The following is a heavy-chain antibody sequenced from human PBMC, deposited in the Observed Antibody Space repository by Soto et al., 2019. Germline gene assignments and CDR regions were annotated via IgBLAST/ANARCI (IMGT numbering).Heavy chain of an antibody. Sequence: QVQLVESGGDVVQPGRSLRLSCAASGFTFSHYALHWFRQSPGKGLEWVAVIGDDGNRKFYADSGKGRFTISRDNSENMLYLQMNSLRAEDTAVYFCVRGGNAACAFDIWGQGTMVTVFS. CDR2: IGDDGNRK. V-gene: IGHV3-33*01. D-gene: IGHD1-26*01. CDR3: VRGGNAACAFDI. J-gene: IGHJ3*02. CDR1: GFTFSHYA.